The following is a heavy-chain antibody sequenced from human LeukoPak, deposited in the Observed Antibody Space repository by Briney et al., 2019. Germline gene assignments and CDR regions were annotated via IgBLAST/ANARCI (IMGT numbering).Heavy chain of an antibody. Sequence: GGSLRLSRAASGFTFSDYYMSWIRQAPGKGLEWVSYISSSGSTIYYADSVKGRFTISRDNAKNSLYLQMNSLRDEDTAVYYCPRDYQDCSSTICYTGGTGFDPWGQGTLVTVSS. D-gene: IGHD2-2*02. CDR2: ISSSGSTI. CDR3: PRDYQDCSSTICYTGGTGFDP. V-gene: IGHV3-11*01. CDR1: GFTFSDYY. J-gene: IGHJ5*02.